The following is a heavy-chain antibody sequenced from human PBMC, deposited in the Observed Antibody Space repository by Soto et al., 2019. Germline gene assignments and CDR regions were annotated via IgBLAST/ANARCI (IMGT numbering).Heavy chain of an antibody. CDR2: IYYSGST. V-gene: IGHV4-59*08. D-gene: IGHD3-3*01. CDR1: GGSISSYY. Sequence: SETLSLTCTVSGGSISSYYWSWIRQPPGKGLEWIGYIYYSGSTNYNPSLKSRVTISVDTSKNQFSLKLSSVTAADTAVYYCARQERFLEWVNPDYYYYYYMDVWGKGTTVTVS. CDR3: ARQERFLEWVNPDYYYYYYMDV. J-gene: IGHJ6*03.